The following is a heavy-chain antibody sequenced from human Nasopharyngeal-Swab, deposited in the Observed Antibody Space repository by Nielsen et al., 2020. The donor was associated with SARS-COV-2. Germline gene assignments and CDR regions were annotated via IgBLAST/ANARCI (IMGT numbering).Heavy chain of an antibody. J-gene: IGHJ4*02. D-gene: IGHD3-3*01. Sequence: ASVKVSCKASGYTFTSYYIHWVRQAPGQGLEWMGIINPSGGSTSYAQKFQGRVTMTRDTSTSTVYMELSSLRSEDTAVYYCARELSPYYDFWSGWLDYWGQGILVTVSS. V-gene: IGHV1-46*01. CDR1: GYTFTSYY. CDR3: ARELSPYYDFWSGWLDY. CDR2: INPSGGST.